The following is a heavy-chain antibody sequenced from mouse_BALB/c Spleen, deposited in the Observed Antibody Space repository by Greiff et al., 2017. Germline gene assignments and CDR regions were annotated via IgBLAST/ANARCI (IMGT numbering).Heavy chain of an antibody. V-gene: IGHV1-54*01. Sequence: QVQLQQSGAELVRPGTSVKVSCKASGYAFTHYLIEWVKQRPGQGLEWIGVINPGSGGTNYNEKIKGKATLTADKSSSTAYMQLSSLTSDDSAIYFCARDGEWLRRFAYWGQGTLGTVSA. CDR3: ARDGEWLRRFAY. CDR1: GYAFTHYL. CDR2: INPGSGGT. J-gene: IGHJ3*01. D-gene: IGHD2-2*01.